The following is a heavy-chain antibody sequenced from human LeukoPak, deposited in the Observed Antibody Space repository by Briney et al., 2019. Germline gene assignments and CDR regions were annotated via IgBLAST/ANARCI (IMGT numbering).Heavy chain of an antibody. CDR2: MNPNSGST. V-gene: IGHV1-8*01. CDR1: GYTFTSYD. J-gene: IGHJ6*03. D-gene: IGHD4-17*01. CDR3: ARDCGDYYYYYMDV. Sequence: ASVKVSCKASGYTFTSYDINWVRQATGQGLEWMGWMNPNSGSTGYAQKFQGRVTMTRNTSISTAYMELSSLRSEDTAVYYCARDCGDYYYYYMDVWGKGTTVTVSS.